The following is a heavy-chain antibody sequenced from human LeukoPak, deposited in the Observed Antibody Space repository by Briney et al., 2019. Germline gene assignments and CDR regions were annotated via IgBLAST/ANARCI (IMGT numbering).Heavy chain of an antibody. CDR3: ARASVAGAGY. J-gene: IGHJ4*02. CDR1: GGSISSSSYY. V-gene: IGHV4-61*05. D-gene: IGHD6-19*01. Sequence: YPSETLSLTCTVSGGSISSSSYYWGWIRQPPGKGLEWIGYIYYSGSTNYNPSLKSRVTISVDTSKNQFSLKLSSVTAADTAVYYCARASVAGAGYWGQGTLVTVSS. CDR2: IYYSGST.